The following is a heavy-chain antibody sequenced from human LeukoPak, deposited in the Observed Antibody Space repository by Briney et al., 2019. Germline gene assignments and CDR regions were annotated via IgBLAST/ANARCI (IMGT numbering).Heavy chain of an antibody. V-gene: IGHV1-69*06. CDR2: IIPIFGTA. CDR1: GGTFSSYA. CDR3: ARAEPLDYDILTVNWFDP. J-gene: IGHJ5*02. Sequence: SVKVSCKASGGTFSSYAISWVRQAPGQGLEWMGGIIPIFGTANYAQKFQGRVTITADKSTSTAYMELSSLRSEDTAVYYCARAEPLDYDILTVNWFDPWGQGTLVTVFS. D-gene: IGHD3-9*01.